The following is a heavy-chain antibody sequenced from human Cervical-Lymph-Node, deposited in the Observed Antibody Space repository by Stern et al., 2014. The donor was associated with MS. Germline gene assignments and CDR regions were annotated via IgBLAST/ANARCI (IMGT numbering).Heavy chain of an antibody. V-gene: IGHV4-61*02. D-gene: IGHD5-18*01. CDR3: ARGRDTLYGMDV. CDR2: IYTSGST. Sequence: VQLEESGPGLVKPSQTLSLTCTVSGGSISSGSYYWSWIRQPAGKGLEWIGRIYTSGSTNYNPSLKSRVTISVDTSKNQFSLKLSSVTAADTAVYYCARGRDTLYGMDVWGQGTTVTVSS. J-gene: IGHJ6*02. CDR1: GGSISSGSYY.